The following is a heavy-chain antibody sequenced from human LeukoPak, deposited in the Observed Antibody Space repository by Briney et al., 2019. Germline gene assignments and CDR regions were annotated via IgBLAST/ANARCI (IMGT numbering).Heavy chain of an antibody. D-gene: IGHD3-10*01. CDR2: IHYSGSI. V-gene: IGHV4-59*12. J-gene: IGHJ4*02. Sequence: SETLSLTCTVSGVSISSYYWSWIRQPPGKGLEWIGYIHYSGSINYNPSLKSRVTMSVDTSKNQFSLKLSSVTAADTAVYYCARDSYFSSGSYYIDYWGQGTLVTASS. CDR3: ARDSYFSSGSYYIDY. CDR1: GVSISSYY.